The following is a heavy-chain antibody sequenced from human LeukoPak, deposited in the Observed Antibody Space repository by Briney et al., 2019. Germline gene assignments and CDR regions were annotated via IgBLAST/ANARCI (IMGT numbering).Heavy chain of an antibody. V-gene: IGHV3-53*01. CDR1: GFTVSSNY. J-gene: IGHJ3*02. Sequence: PGGSLRLSCAASGFTVSSNYMSWVPQAPGKGLEWVSVIYSGGSTYYADSVKGRFTISRDNFKNTLYLQMNSLRAEDTAVYYCARAQGARYYDILTGHSPGAFDIWGQGIMVTVSS. CDR3: ARAQGARYYDILTGHSPGAFDI. D-gene: IGHD3-9*01. CDR2: IYSGGST.